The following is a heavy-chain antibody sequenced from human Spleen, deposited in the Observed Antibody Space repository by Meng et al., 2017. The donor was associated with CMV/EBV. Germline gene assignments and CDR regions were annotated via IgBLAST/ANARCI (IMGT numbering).Heavy chain of an antibody. CDR2: ISYDGSNK. D-gene: IGHD5-12*01. J-gene: IGHJ4*02. CDR1: GFTFSSYA. Sequence: GESLKISCAASGFTFSSYAMHWVRQAPGKGLEWVAVISYDGSNKSYADSVKGRFTISRDNSKNTLYLQMNSLRAEDTAVYYCARPTYSGYDLYYFDYWGQGTLVTVSS. CDR3: ARPTYSGYDLYYFDY. V-gene: IGHV3-30-3*01.